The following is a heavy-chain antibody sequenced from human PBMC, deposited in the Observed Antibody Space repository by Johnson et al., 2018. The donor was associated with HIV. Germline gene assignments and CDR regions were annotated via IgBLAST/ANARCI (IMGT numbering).Heavy chain of an antibody. J-gene: IGHJ3*02. CDR3: ARDRGGPVRDDAFDI. D-gene: IGHD3-10*01. CDR2: IKQDGSEK. Sequence: VQLVESGGGLVQPGESLRLSCAASRFTFSNYWMSWVRQAPGKGLEWVANIKQDGSEKYSVDSVKGRFNISRDNAKNSLYLQMNSLRAEDTAVYYCARDRGGPVRDDAFDIWGQGTMVTVSS. V-gene: IGHV3-7*01. CDR1: RFTFSNYW.